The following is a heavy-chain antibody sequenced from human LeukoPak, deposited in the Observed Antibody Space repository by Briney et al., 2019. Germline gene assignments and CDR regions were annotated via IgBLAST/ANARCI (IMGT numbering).Heavy chain of an antibody. Sequence: SETLSLTCAVYGGSFSGYYWSWIRQPPGKGLEWIGENNQSGSTNYNPSLQSRVTISVDPSKNQFSLKLSSVSAADTAVYYCARSRCLVVPSAHTFWGRGVRGAIIGFDYWGQGTLVRVSS. CDR3: ARSRCLVVPSAHTFWGRGVRGAIIGFDY. J-gene: IGHJ4*02. CDR1: GGSFSGYY. D-gene: IGHD3-10*02. V-gene: IGHV4-34*01. CDR2: NNQSGST.